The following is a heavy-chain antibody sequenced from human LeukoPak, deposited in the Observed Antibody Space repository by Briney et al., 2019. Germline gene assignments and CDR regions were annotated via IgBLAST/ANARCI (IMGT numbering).Heavy chain of an antibody. CDR3: AREGGGNSRDAFDI. D-gene: IGHD4-23*01. J-gene: IGHJ3*02. V-gene: IGHV4-59*12. CDR1: GGSISSYY. CDR2: IYYSGST. Sequence: SETLSLTCTVSGGSISSYYWSWIRQPPGKGLEWIGYIYYSGSTYYNPSLKSRVTISVDTSKNQFSLKLSSVTAADTAVYYCAREGGGNSRDAFDIWGQGTMVTVSS.